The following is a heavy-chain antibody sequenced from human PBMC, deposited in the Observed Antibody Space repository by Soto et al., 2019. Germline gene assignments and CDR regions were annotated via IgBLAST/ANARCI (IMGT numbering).Heavy chain of an antibody. CDR3: ARGDYYDSSGYFWPGGFDP. V-gene: IGHV4-61*08. CDR1: GGSSSSGGYY. CDR2: IYYSGST. D-gene: IGHD3-22*01. J-gene: IGHJ5*02. Sequence: SETLSLTCTVSGGSSSSGGYYWSWIRQPPGKGLEWIGYIYYSGSTNYNPSLKSRVTISVDMSKNQFSLKLSSVTAADTAVYYCARGDYYDSSGYFWPGGFDPWGQGTLVTVSS.